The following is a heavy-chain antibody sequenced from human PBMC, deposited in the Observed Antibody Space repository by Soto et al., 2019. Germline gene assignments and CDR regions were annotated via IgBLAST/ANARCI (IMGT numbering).Heavy chain of an antibody. CDR1: GFTVSSNY. J-gene: IGHJ3*02. D-gene: IGHD3-10*01. Sequence: EVQLVESGGGLVQPGGSLRLSCAASGFTVSSNYMSWVRQAPGKGLEWVSVIYSGGSTYYADSVKGRFTISRDNSNNTLYLQMNSLRAEDTAVYYCARVGKTGPHAFDIWGQGTMVTVSS. CDR3: ARVGKTGPHAFDI. CDR2: IYSGGST. V-gene: IGHV3-66*01.